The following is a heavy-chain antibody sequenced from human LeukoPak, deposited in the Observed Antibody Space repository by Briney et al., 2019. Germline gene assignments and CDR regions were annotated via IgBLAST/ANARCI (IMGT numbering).Heavy chain of an antibody. CDR3: AKEHYGDYYYYYMDV. CDR2: ISFTGSTI. Sequence: GGSLRLSCAASGFTFSSYEMNWVRQAPGKGLEWVSYISFTGSTIYYADSVKGRFTISRDNSKNTLYLQMNSLRAEDTAVYYCAKEHYGDYYYYYMDVWGKGTTVTVSS. V-gene: IGHV3-48*03. J-gene: IGHJ6*03. D-gene: IGHD4-17*01. CDR1: GFTFSSYE.